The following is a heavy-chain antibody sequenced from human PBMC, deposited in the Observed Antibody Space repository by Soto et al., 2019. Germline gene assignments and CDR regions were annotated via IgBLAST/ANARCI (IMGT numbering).Heavy chain of an antibody. J-gene: IGHJ4*02. CDR2: ISTSSSFI. V-gene: IGHV3-21*01. Sequence: KSGGSLRLSCAASGFTFSSYSMNWVRQAPGKGLEWVSSISTSSSFIYYADSVKGRFTISRDNAKNSLYLQMNSLRAEDSAVYYCVRDRYSYRYPFDYWGQGTLVTVSS. D-gene: IGHD5-18*01. CDR1: GFTFSSYS. CDR3: VRDRYSYRYPFDY.